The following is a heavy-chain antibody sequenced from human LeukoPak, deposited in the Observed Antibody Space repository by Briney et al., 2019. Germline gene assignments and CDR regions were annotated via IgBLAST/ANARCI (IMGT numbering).Heavy chain of an antibody. CDR3: ARGSVVPAAIPSFDY. D-gene: IGHD2-2*01. CDR2: ISSSSSTI. CDR1: GFTFNTYS. Sequence: PGGSLRLSCAASGFTFNTYSMNWVRQAPGKGLEWVSYISSSSSTIYYADSVKGRFTISRDNAKNSLYLQMNSLRAEDTAVYYCARGSVVPAAIPSFDYWGQGTLVTVSS. V-gene: IGHV3-48*04. J-gene: IGHJ4*02.